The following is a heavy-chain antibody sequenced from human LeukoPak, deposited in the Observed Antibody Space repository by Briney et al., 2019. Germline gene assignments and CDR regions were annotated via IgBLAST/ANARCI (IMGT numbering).Heavy chain of an antibody. V-gene: IGHV3-21*01. CDR1: GFTFSSYS. D-gene: IGHD6-19*01. CDR2: ISSSSSYI. J-gene: IGHJ4*02. CDR3: AKDRAVAGTDARYYFDY. Sequence: GGSLRLSCAASGFTFSSYSMNWVRQAPGKGLEWVSSISSSSSYIYYADSVKGRFTISRDNAKNSLYLQMNSLRAEDTAVYYCAKDRAVAGTDARYYFDYWGQGALVTVSS.